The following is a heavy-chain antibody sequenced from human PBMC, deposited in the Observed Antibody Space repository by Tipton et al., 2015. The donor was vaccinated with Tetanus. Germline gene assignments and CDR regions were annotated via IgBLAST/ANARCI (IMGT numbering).Heavy chain of an antibody. J-gene: IGHJ4*02. CDR2: SRNKANSYTT. D-gene: IGHD3-22*01. V-gene: IGHV3-72*01. Sequence: SLRLSCAGTGFTLSDYYMDWVRQTPGKGLEWAGRSRNKANSYTTEYAASVKARFTISRDDSKNSLYLHMDSLKTEDTAVYYCARVVPAHYYSSGYYVDDYWGQGTLVTVSS. CDR1: GFTLSDYY. CDR3: ARVVPAHYYSSGYYVDDY.